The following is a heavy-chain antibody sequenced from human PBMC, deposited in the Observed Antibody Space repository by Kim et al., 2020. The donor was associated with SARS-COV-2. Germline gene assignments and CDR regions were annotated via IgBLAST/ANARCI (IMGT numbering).Heavy chain of an antibody. CDR3: ARGGGSTYYYFDY. V-gene: IGHV3-74*01. J-gene: IGHJ4*02. Sequence: ADPVKGRFTISRDNAKNTLYLQMNSLRAENTAVYYCARGGGSTYYYFDYWGQGTLVTVSS. D-gene: IGHD3-22*01.